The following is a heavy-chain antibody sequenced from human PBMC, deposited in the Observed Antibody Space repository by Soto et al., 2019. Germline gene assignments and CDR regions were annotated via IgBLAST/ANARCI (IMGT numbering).Heavy chain of an antibody. CDR2: ISGSGGST. J-gene: IGHJ4*02. Sequence: GGSLRLSCAASGFTFSSYAMSWVRQAPGKGLEWVSAISGSGGSTYYADSVKGRFTISRDNSKNTLYLQMNSLRAEDTAVYYCAKDHGGGGLLEYYFDYWGQGTLVTVSS. V-gene: IGHV3-23*01. CDR1: GFTFSSYA. D-gene: IGHD1-26*01. CDR3: AKDHGGGGLLEYYFDY.